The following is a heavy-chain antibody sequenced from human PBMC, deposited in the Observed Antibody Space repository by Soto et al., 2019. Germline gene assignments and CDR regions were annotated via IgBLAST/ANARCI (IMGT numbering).Heavy chain of an antibody. V-gene: IGHV4-39*01. D-gene: IGHD5-18*01. CDR3: ARHLWGFSYGSYFDY. CDR2: IFYSGST. Sequence: PSETLSLTCTVSGGSISSSSYYWGWIRQPPGKGLEWIGNIFYSGSTYYNPSLRSRVTISVDTSKNQFSLKLSSVTAADTAGYYCARHLWGFSYGSYFDYWGQVTLVTFST. J-gene: IGHJ4*02. CDR1: GGSISSSSYY.